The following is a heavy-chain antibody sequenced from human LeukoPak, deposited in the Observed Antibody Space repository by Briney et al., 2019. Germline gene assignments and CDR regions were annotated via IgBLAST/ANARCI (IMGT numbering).Heavy chain of an antibody. Sequence: ASVKVSCKASGYTFTSYAMHWVRQAPGQRLEWMGWINAGNGNTKYSQKFQGRVTITRDTSASTAYMELSSLRSEDTAVYYCARDQGNLDAFDIWGQGTMVTVSS. CDR3: ARDQGNLDAFDI. CDR1: GYTFTSYA. CDR2: INAGNGNT. J-gene: IGHJ3*02. V-gene: IGHV1-3*01.